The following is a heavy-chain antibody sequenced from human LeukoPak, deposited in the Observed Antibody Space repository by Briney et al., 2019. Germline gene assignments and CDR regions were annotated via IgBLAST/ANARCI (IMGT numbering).Heavy chain of an antibody. CDR1: AGSISSYY. Sequence: SETLSLTCTVSAGSISSYYWTWIRQPPGKGLEWIGYIFPSGSAYCNPSLKTRVTISVDTSKNQFSLKLTSVTAADTAVYYCARRHHYSYFMDVWGKGTTVTVSS. J-gene: IGHJ6*03. CDR2: IFPSGSA. CDR3: ARRHHYSYFMDV. V-gene: IGHV4-4*09.